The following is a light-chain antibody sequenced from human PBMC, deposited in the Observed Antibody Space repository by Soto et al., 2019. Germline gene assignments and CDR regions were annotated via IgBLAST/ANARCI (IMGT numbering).Light chain of an antibody. CDR1: QSVGTK. CDR2: GAS. Sequence: EKVMTQSPATLSVSPGERVTLSCRASQSVGTKLAWYQQKPGQAPRLLIYGASNRATGVPARFSGSGSGTEFTLTISSLQSEDLAVYYCQQYDVWPVVTFGGGTKVDIK. CDR3: QQYDVWPVVT. V-gene: IGKV3-15*01. J-gene: IGKJ4*01.